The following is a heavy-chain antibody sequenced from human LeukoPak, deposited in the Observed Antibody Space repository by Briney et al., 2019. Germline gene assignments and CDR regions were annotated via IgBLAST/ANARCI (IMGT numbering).Heavy chain of an antibody. CDR3: ARVAYYYDSAGLFLNYFYGMDV. CDR2: MNPNSGNT. CDR1: GYTFTSYD. V-gene: IGHV1-8*01. D-gene: IGHD3-22*01. J-gene: IGHJ6*02. Sequence: PRASVKVSCKASGYTFTSYDINWVRQATGQGLEWMGWMNPNSGNTGYAQKFQGRVTMTRNTSISTAYMELSSLRSEDAAVYYCARVAYYYDSAGLFLNYFYGMDVWGQGTTVTVSS.